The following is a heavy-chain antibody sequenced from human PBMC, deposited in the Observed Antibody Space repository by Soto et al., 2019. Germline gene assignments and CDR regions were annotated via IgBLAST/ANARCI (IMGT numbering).Heavy chain of an antibody. V-gene: IGHV6-1*01. CDR2: TYYRSKWYN. CDR3: ARQSLLWFGELSGGFDY. Sequence: PSQTLSLTCAISGDSVSSNSAAWNWIRQSPSRGLEWLGRTYYRSKWYNDYAVSVKSRITINPDTSKNQFSLQLNSVTPEDTAVYYCARQSLLWFGELSGGFDYWGQGTLVTVSS. D-gene: IGHD3-10*01. J-gene: IGHJ4*02. CDR1: GDSVSSNSAA.